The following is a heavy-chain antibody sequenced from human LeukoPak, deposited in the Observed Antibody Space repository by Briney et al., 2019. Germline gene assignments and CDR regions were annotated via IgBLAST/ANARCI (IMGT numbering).Heavy chain of an antibody. CDR3: ARLNYYLSDV. V-gene: IGHV4-59*01. J-gene: IGHJ6*04. Sequence: SETLSLTCTVSGGSISSYYWSWIRQLPGKGLEWIGYIYYSGSTNYNPSLKSRVTISVDTSKNQFSLKLSSVTAADTAVYYCARLNYYLSDVWGKGTTVTVSS. CDR1: GGSISSYY. D-gene: IGHD3-10*01. CDR2: IYYSGST.